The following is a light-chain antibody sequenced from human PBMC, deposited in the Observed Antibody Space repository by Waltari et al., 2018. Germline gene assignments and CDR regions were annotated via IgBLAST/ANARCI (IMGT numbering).Light chain of an antibody. J-gene: IGLJ3*02. Sequence: QSVLTQPPSASGTPGQRVTISCSGSSSNIGSNYVYWYQQLPGTAPNLLIYWNNQRPSGLPDRFSGSKSGTSASLAISGLRSEDEADYYCAAWDDSLSGRVFGGGTKLTVL. CDR3: AAWDDSLSGRV. V-gene: IGLV1-47*01. CDR1: SSNIGSNY. CDR2: WNN.